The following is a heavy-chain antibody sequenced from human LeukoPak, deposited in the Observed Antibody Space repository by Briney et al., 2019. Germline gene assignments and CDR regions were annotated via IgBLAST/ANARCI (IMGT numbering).Heavy chain of an antibody. J-gene: IGHJ4*02. CDR3: AKPPGETCWVVDF. CDR2: ISSSGGAT. V-gene: IGHV3-23*01. D-gene: IGHD2-15*01. Sequence: GGSLRLSCAASGFTFSSYAMTWVRQAPGEGLEWVSSISSSGGATYYADSVRGRFTITRDNSKNTLYLQMNSLRAEDTALYYCAKPPGETCWVVDFWGQGTLVTVSS. CDR1: GFTFSSYA.